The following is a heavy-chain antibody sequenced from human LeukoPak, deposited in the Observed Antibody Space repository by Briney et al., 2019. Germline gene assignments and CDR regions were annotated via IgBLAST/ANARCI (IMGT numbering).Heavy chain of an antibody. Sequence: GGSLRLSCAASGFTVSSNYMSWVRQAPGKGLEWVSVIYSGGSTYYADSVKGRFTISRDNSKNTLYLQMNSLRAEDTAVYYCASEYCSSTSCRPIHRYYYYGMDVWGQGTTVTVSS. CDR3: ASEYCSSTSCRPIHRYYYYGMDV. CDR1: GFTVSSNY. CDR2: IYSGGST. V-gene: IGHV3-66*01. J-gene: IGHJ6*02. D-gene: IGHD2-2*01.